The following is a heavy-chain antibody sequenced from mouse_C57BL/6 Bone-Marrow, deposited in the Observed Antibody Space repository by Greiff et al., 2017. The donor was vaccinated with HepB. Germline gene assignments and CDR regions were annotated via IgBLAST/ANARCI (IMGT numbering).Heavy chain of an antibody. V-gene: IGHV5-16*01. CDR3: ARDTSNGYFDV. CDR2: INYDGSST. Sequence: EVKLVESEGGLVQPGSSMKLSCTASGFTFSDYYMAWVRQVPEKGLEWVANINYDGSSTYYLDSLKSRFIISRDNAKNILYLQMSSLKSEDTATYYCARDTSNGYFDVWGTGTTVTVSS. D-gene: IGHD4-1*01. J-gene: IGHJ1*03. CDR1: GFTFSDYY.